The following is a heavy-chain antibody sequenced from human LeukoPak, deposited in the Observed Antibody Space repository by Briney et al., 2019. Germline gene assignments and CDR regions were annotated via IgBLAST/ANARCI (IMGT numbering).Heavy chain of an antibody. CDR2: ISAYNGNT. J-gene: IGHJ5*02. CDR3: ARDLYGMSHWFDP. V-gene: IGHV1-18*01. CDR1: GYTFTSYG. Sequence: GASVKVSXKASGYTFTSYGISWVRQAPGQGLEWMGWISAYNGNTNYAQKLQGRVTMTTDTSTSTAYMELRSLGSDDTAVYYCARDLYGMSHWFDPWGQGTLVTVSS. D-gene: IGHD4-17*01.